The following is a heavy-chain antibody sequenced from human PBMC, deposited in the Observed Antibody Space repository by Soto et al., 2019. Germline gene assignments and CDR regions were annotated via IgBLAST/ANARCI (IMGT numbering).Heavy chain of an antibody. CDR2: ISAYNGNT. CDR1: GYTFTSYG. V-gene: IGHV1-18*01. CDR3: ARPLRDYSWEDAFDY. J-gene: IGHJ4*02. D-gene: IGHD1-26*01. Sequence: ASVKVSCKASGYTFTSYGISWVRQAPGQGLEWMGWISAYNGNTNYAQKLQGRVTMTTDTSTSTAYMELRSLRSDDTAVYYCARPLRDYSWEDAFDYWGQGTLVTVCS.